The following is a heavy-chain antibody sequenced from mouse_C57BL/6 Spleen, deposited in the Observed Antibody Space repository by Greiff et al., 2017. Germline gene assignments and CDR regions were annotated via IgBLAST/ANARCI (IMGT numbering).Heavy chain of an antibody. D-gene: IGHD1-1*01. CDR3: ATFFTTVVEGYYYAMYY. J-gene: IGHJ4*01. V-gene: IGHV1-18*01. Sequence: VQLQQSGPELVKPGASVKIPCKASGYTFTDYNMDWVKQSHGKSLEWIGDINPNNGGTIYNQKFKGKAPLTVDKSSSTAYMELRSLSSEETAVYYCATFFTTVVEGYYYAMYYWGQGTSVTFSS. CDR2: INPNNGGT. CDR1: GYTFTDYN.